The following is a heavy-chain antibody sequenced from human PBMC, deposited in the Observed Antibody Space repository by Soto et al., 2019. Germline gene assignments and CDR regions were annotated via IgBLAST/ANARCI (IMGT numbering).Heavy chain of an antibody. Sequence: PSETLSLTCTVSGDSISSYYWSWIRQPPGKGLEWIGYIYYSGSTYYNPSLKSRVTISVDTSKNQFSLKLSSVAAADTAVYYCARTIVLVHDGWFEPWGQGTLVTVSS. CDR3: ARTIVLVHDGWFEP. CDR1: GDSISSYY. D-gene: IGHD2-2*01. V-gene: IGHV4-59*08. J-gene: IGHJ5*02. CDR2: IYYSGST.